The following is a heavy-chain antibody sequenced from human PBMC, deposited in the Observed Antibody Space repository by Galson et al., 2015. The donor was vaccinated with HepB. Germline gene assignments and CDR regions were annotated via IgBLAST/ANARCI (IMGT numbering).Heavy chain of an antibody. CDR2: IKQDGSEK. V-gene: IGHV3-7*01. J-gene: IGHJ6*02. CDR3: ARDSSGWYKYGMDV. CDR1: GFTFSSYW. D-gene: IGHD6-19*01. Sequence: SLRLSCAASGFTFSSYWMSWVRQAPGKGLEWVANIKQDGSEKYYVDSVKGRFTISRDNAKNSLYLQMNSLRAEDTAVYYCARDSSGWYKYGMDVWGHGTTVTVSS.